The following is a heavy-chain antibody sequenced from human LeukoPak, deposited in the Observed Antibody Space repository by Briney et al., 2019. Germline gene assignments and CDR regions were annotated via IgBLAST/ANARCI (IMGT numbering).Heavy chain of an antibody. Sequence: GGSLRLSCAASGFSVSSNYMSWVRQAPGKGLEWVSVIYSGGSTYYADSVKGRFTISRDKSKNTLYLQVNSLRAEDTAMYYCARYSWPYHFDYWGQGTLVTVSS. D-gene: IGHD5-18*01. CDR3: ARYSWPYHFDY. J-gene: IGHJ4*02. CDR2: IYSGGST. CDR1: GFSVSSNY. V-gene: IGHV3-53*01.